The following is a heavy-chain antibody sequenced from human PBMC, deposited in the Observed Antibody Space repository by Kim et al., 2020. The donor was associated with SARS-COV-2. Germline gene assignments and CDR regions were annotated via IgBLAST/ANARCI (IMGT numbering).Heavy chain of an antibody. D-gene: IGHD1-26*01. CDR3: VGSLVGATFDY. V-gene: IGHV3-30*02. J-gene: IGHJ4*02. Sequence: NNYYPASEKGRITITKDDSKTTLYLQMSSLRAEDTVVYYCVGSLVGATFDYWGQGTLVTVSS. CDR2: NN.